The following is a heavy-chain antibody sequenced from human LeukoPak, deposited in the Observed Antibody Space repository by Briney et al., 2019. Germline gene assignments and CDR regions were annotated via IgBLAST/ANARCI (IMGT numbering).Heavy chain of an antibody. V-gene: IGHV4-4*02. CDR1: GGSISSSNW. D-gene: IGHD3-10*01. J-gene: IGHJ3*02. CDR3: ARQYYYGSTAAFDI. CDR2: IYHSGST. Sequence: SETLSLTCAVSGGSISSSNWWSWVRQPPGKGLEWIGEIYHSGSTNYNPSLKSRVTISVDKSKNQFSLKLSSVTAADTAVYYCARQYYYGSTAAFDIWGQGTMVTVSS.